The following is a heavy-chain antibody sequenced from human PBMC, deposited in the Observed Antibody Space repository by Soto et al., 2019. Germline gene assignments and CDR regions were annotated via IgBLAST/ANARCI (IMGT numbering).Heavy chain of an antibody. V-gene: IGHV4-34*01. CDR3: ARVAMGYYYYGMDV. Sequence: SEILSLTCAAYGGSFSGYYWSWIRQPPGKGLEWIGEINHSGSTNYNPSLKSRVTISVDTSKNQFSLKLSSVTAADTAVYYCARVAMGYYYYGMDVWGQGTTVTVSS. D-gene: IGHD5-18*01. CDR1: GGSFSGYY. CDR2: INHSGST. J-gene: IGHJ6*02.